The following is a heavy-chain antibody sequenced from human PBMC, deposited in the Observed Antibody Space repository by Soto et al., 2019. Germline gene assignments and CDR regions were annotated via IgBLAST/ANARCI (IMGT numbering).Heavy chain of an antibody. CDR2: IYFTGST. CDR3: ARGGSWFDP. CDR1: SGSTSPHY. J-gene: IGHJ5*02. Sequence: SETLSLTCTGSSGSTSPHYWSWIRQSPGKGLEWIAYIYFTGSTNYNPSLKSRVTISIDTSKNQFSLKLTSVTAADTAVYYCARGGSWFDPWGQGTLVTVSS. V-gene: IGHV4-59*11.